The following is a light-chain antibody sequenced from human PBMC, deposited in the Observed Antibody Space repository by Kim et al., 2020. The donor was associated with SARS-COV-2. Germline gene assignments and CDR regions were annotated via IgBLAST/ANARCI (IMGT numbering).Light chain of an antibody. V-gene: IGLV3-19*01. CDR1: SLRSYY. J-gene: IGLJ2*01. CDR3: NSRGTHGTCVV. Sequence: AVGQTVRITCQGDSLRSYYANWYQQKPGQAPVVVLYGQNNRPSGIPDRFSGSSSGNTASLTITRAQAEDEADYYCNSRGTHGTCVVCGGGTQLTVL. CDR2: GQN.